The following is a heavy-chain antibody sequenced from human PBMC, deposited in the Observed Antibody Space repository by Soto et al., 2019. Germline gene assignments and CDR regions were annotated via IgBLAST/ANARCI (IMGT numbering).Heavy chain of an antibody. V-gene: IGHV3-30-3*01. J-gene: IGHJ6*02. Sequence: GGSLILSCAASGFTFNSYAMHWVRQAPGKGLEWVAVISYGGGDKYYADSVKGRFTISRDNSKNTLYLQMNSLRADDTAVYYCARDRLFDSNTYYYNYGMDVWGQGNTVTVS. CDR1: GFTFNSYA. CDR2: ISYGGGDK. D-gene: IGHD3-22*01. CDR3: ARDRLFDSNTYYYNYGMDV.